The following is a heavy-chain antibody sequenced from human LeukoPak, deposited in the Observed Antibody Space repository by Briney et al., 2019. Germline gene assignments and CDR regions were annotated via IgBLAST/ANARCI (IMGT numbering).Heavy chain of an antibody. CDR2: IYNSGST. CDR3: ARQAYSSNLGWFDP. J-gene: IGHJ5*02. CDR1: GGSISSSTYY. Sequence: TSETLSLTCSVSGGSISSSTYYWGWIRQPPGKGLEWIGNIYNSGSTYYNPSLKSLVNISVDTSKNQFSLKLSSVTAADTAVYYCARQAYSSNLGWFDPWGQGTLVTVSS. D-gene: IGHD6-13*01. V-gene: IGHV4-39*01.